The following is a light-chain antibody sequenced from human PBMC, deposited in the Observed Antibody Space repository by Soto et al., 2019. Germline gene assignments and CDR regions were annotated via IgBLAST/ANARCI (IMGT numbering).Light chain of an antibody. CDR3: QQYGSSLGT. CDR1: QRVGSNY. CDR2: GAS. Sequence: EIVLTQCPGALSLSPGEIATLSCRASQRVGSNYLAWYQQRPGQPPQLLIFGASHRAPYIPDRFSGSGSGTDFTLTISRLGPEDFAVYYCQQYGSSLGTFGQGTKVDIK. V-gene: IGKV3-20*01. J-gene: IGKJ1*01.